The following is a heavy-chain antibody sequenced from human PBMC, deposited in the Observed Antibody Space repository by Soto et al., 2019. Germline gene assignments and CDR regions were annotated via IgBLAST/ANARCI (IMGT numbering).Heavy chain of an antibody. CDR1: GFTFSSYA. V-gene: IGHV3-23*01. D-gene: IGHD3-10*01. J-gene: IGHJ6*03. CDR3: AKLGGSQSYYYYYYYMAV. Sequence: AGGSLRLSCAASGFTFSSYAMSWVRQAPGSGLEWVSAISGGGGSTYYADSVKGRLTISRDNSNNTLYLQMNSLRAEDTAVYYCAKLGGSQSYYYYYYYMAVWGKGTTVTVSS. CDR2: ISGGGGST.